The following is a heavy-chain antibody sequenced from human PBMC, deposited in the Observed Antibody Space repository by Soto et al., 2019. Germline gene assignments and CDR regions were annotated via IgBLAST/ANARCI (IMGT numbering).Heavy chain of an antibody. D-gene: IGHD4-17*01. J-gene: IGHJ4*02. Sequence: ETLSLTSVVFGGFLSIKTYDWDWILQPPGRSLEWIGDVYYSGTTNYNPSLKRRVTISVDLSKNQFSLRLSSVTTADTALDYCARTTAVPNTLRARYFFGYWGPGTLVTVPS. V-gene: IGHV4-61*05. CDR2: VYYSGTT. CDR3: ARTTAVPNTLRARYFFGY. CDR1: GGFLSIKTYD.